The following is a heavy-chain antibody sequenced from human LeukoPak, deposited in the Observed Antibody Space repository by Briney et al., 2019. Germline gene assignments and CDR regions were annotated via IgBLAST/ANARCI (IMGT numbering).Heavy chain of an antibody. CDR3: AKDFDY. Sequence: GGSLRLSCAASGFTFSDHYMSWIRQAPGKGLEWLSYISKNGKTIYYADSVKGRFTISRDNAKKSVYLQMNSLRAEDTAVYYCAKDFDYWGQGTLVTVSS. CDR1: GFTFSDHY. V-gene: IGHV3-11*01. CDR2: ISKNGKTI. J-gene: IGHJ4*02.